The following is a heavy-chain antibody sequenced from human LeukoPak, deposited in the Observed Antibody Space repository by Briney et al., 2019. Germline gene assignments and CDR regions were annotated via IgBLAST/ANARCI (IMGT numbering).Heavy chain of an antibody. CDR2: ISPNSGNT. J-gene: IGHJ4*02. CDR3: LGPSA. Sequence: ASVKVSCKASGYTFTASYMHWLRQAPGQGLEWMGWISPNSGNTNYAQIFQGRVTMTSDTSINTAYMELSDLKSGDTAVYYCLGPSAGGQGTPVTVSS. CDR1: GYTFTASY. V-gene: IGHV1-2*02. D-gene: IGHD1-26*01.